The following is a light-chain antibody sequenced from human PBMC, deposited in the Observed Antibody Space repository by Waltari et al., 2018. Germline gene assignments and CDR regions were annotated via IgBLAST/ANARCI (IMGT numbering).Light chain of an antibody. V-gene: IGLV1-40*02. CDR3: QSFDTSLSDGVV. Sequence: QSILTQPPSVSGATGQRVTISCPGRSSNLGADPEGTWYQDFPGRGPKLLIYGNNHRPSGVPDRFSGSKSGTSASLTITGLQAEDEADYYCQSFDTSLSDGVVFGGGTKV. J-gene: IGLJ2*01. CDR2: GNN. CDR1: SSNLGADPE.